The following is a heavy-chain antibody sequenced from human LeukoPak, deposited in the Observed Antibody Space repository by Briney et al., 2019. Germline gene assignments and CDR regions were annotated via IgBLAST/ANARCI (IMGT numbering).Heavy chain of an antibody. Sequence: SETLSLTCTVSGGSISNYYWYWIRQPPGKGLECIGYIYHSGSTNYNPSLKSRVTISVDTSKNQFSLKLRSVTAADTAVYYCAREVGLGMYDWFDPWGQGTLVTVSS. J-gene: IGHJ5*02. CDR3: AREVGLGMYDWFDP. V-gene: IGHV4-59*01. D-gene: IGHD2-8*01. CDR1: GGSISNYY. CDR2: IYHSGST.